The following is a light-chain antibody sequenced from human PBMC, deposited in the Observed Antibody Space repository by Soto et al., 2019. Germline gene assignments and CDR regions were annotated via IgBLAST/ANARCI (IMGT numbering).Light chain of an antibody. CDR3: QQYGRSAIFT. CDR2: DAS. CDR1: QSVNSRY. V-gene: IGKV3-20*01. J-gene: IGKJ3*01. Sequence: EIVLTQSPGTLSLSLGERTTLSCRASQSVNSRYIAWYQLKPGQAPRLLIYDASIRAAGIPDRFSGSGSGTDFTLSISRLEPEDFAVYYCQQYGRSAIFTLGPGTTVEVK.